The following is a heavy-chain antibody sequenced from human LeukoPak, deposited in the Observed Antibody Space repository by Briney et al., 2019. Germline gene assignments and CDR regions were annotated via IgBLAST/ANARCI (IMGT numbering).Heavy chain of an antibody. Sequence: ASVKVSCKASGYTFTSYGISWVRQAPGQGLEWMGWISAYNGNTNYAQKFQGRVTMTRDTSISTAYMELSRLRSDDTAVYYCARVVAYGMDVWGQGTTVTVSS. V-gene: IGHV1-18*01. CDR3: ARVVAYGMDV. CDR2: ISAYNGNT. J-gene: IGHJ6*02. D-gene: IGHD2-21*01. CDR1: GYTFTSYG.